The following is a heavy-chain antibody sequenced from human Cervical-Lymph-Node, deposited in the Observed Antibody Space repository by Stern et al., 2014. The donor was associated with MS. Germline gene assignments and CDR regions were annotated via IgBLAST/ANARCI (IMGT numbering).Heavy chain of an antibody. CDR3: ARGRGGNYRYYFDY. D-gene: IGHD4-23*01. J-gene: IGHJ4*02. V-gene: IGHV3-21*01. Sequence: QLVESGGGLVKPGGSVSLSCAASGFTFSSYSMNWVRQAPGKGLEWVGSISSGGSYIYYANSLKGRFTISRNNAKTSLNLQMNILRAENTAVYYCARGRGGNYRYYFDYWGQGTLVTVSS. CDR2: ISSGGSYI. CDR1: GFTFSSYS.